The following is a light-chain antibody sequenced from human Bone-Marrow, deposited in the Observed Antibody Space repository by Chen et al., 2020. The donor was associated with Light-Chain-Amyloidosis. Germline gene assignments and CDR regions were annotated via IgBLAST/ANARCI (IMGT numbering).Light chain of an antibody. CDR3: QVWARSGDRPV. CDR2: DDS. Sequence: SYVLTQPSSVSVAPGQTATLACGGNNIGSTSVHWYQQTPGQAPLLVVYDDSDRPSGIPERLSCSNAGNTAPLTSSRVEAGDEADYFCQVWARSGDRPVFRWGTKLTVL. J-gene: IGLJ3*02. CDR1: NIGSTS. V-gene: IGLV3-21*02.